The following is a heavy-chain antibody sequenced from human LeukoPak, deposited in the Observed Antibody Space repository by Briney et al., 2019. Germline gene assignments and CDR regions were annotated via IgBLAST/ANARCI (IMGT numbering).Heavy chain of an antibody. Sequence: SQTLSLTCTVSGGSISSGGYYWSWIRQHPGKGLEWIGYIYYSGSTYYNPSLKSRVTISVDTSKNQFSLKLSSVTDADTAVYYCASRVKDGVDYWGQGTLVTVSS. CDR3: ASRVKDGVDY. CDR1: GGSISSGGYY. J-gene: IGHJ4*02. CDR2: IYYSGST. D-gene: IGHD5-24*01. V-gene: IGHV4-31*03.